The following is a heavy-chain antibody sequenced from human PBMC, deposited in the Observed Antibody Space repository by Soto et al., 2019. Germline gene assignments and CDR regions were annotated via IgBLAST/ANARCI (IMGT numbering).Heavy chain of an antibody. D-gene: IGHD3-16*01. Sequence: SETLSLTCTVSGGSISSYYCSWIRQAAGKGLEWIGRIDTSGTTNYNPSLRSRVTMSVDASKNQFSLSLSSVTAADTAVYFCARGPRGYVYYHGMDVWGQGTTVTVSS. V-gene: IGHV4-4*07. CDR1: GGSISSYY. CDR2: IDTSGTT. J-gene: IGHJ6*02. CDR3: ARGPRGYVYYHGMDV.